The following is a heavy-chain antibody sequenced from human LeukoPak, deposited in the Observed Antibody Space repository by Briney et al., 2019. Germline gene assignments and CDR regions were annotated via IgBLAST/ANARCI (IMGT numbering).Heavy chain of an antibody. D-gene: IGHD5-12*01. CDR2: IYTSGST. CDR3: ARTTEGYAGGPGYSYYYYMDV. CDR1: GDSVSSGSYY. V-gene: IGHV4-61*10. J-gene: IGHJ6*03. Sequence: PSETLSLTCTVSGDSVSSGSYYRNWIRQPAGKGLEWIGRIYTSGSTNYNPSLKSRVTISVDTSKNQVSLKLRSVTAADTAVYYCARTTEGYAGGPGYSYYYYMDVWGKGTTVTISS.